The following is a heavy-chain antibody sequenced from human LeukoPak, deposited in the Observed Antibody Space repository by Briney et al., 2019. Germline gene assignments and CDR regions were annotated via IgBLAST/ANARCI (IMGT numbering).Heavy chain of an antibody. Sequence: PSETLSLTCAVYGGSFSGYYWSWIRQPPGKGLEWIGEINHSGSTNYNPSLKSRVTISADTSKNQFSLKLSSVTAADTAVYYCARVWEQQLAIDYWGQGTLVTVSS. CDR2: INHSGST. CDR1: GGSFSGYY. V-gene: IGHV4-34*01. CDR3: ARVWEQQLAIDY. D-gene: IGHD6-13*01. J-gene: IGHJ4*02.